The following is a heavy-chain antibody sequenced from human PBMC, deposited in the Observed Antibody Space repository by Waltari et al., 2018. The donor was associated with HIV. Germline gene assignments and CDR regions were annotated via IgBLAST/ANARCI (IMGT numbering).Heavy chain of an antibody. CDR3: ARDRIAVTGSYYYGMDV. V-gene: IGHV1-2*02. CDR1: GYTFTGYY. Sequence: QVQLVQSGAEVKKPGASVKVSCKASGYTFTGYYMHWVRQAPGQGLEWRGWINPKSDGTNYAQKFQGRVTRTRDTSTSTAYMELSRLRSDDTALYYCARDRIAVTGSYYYGMDVWGQGTTVTVSS. D-gene: IGHD6-19*01. CDR2: INPKSDGT. J-gene: IGHJ6*02.